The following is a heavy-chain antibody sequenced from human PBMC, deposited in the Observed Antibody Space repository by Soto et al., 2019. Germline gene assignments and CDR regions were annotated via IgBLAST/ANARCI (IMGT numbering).Heavy chain of an antibody. CDR2: IDPSDSYT. J-gene: IGHJ6*02. CDR3: VRQGIPVAAAPRRYYGLDV. D-gene: IGHD6-19*01. V-gene: IGHV5-10-1*01. Sequence: PGESLKISCKGSGYSLSTFWITWVRQMPGKGPEWMGRIDPSDSYTNYSPSFQGPVTISVDKSISTAYLQWSSLKASDTAMYFCVRQGIPVAAAPRRYYGLDVWGHGTTVTVSS. CDR1: GYSLSTFW.